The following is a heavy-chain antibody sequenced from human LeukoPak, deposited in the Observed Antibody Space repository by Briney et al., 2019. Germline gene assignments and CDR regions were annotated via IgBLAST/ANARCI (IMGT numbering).Heavy chain of an antibody. CDR3: ARENSSWSPDYYYYYGMDV. CDR2: ISWNSGAI. CDR1: GFTFDDYA. V-gene: IGHV3-9*01. Sequence: GGSLRLSCAASGFTFDDYAMHWVRQAPGKGLEWVSGISWNSGAIAYADSVKGRFTISRDNAKNSLYLEMNSLRAEDTAVYYCARENSSWSPDYYYYYGMDVWGQGTTVTVSS. J-gene: IGHJ6*02. D-gene: IGHD6-13*01.